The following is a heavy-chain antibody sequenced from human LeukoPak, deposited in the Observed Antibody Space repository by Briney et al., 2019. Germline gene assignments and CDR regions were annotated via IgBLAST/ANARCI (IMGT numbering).Heavy chain of an antibody. Sequence: SVKVSCKASGYTFTNYYMHWVRQAPGQGLEWMGGITPIFGTANYAQKFQGRVTITADESTSTAYMELSSLRSEDTAVYYCARGSLCSSTSCYYFDYWGQGTLVTVSS. CDR3: ARGSLCSSTSCYYFDY. CDR1: GYTFTNYY. J-gene: IGHJ4*02. D-gene: IGHD2-2*01. V-gene: IGHV1-69*13. CDR2: ITPIFGTA.